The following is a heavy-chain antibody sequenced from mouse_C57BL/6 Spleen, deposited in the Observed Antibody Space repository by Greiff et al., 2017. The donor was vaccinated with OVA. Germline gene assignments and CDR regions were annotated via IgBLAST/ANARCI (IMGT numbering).Heavy chain of an antibody. J-gene: IGHJ4*01. V-gene: IGHV14-2*01. CDR3: ARGVYFSAMDY. CDR2: IDPEDGDT. Sequence: EVQLQQSGAELVKPGASVKLSCTASGFNIKDYYMHWVKQRTEQGLEWIGRIDPEDGDTKYAPKFQGKATLTADTSSNTAYLQLSSLTSEDTAVYYCARGVYFSAMDYWGQGTPVTVSA. CDR1: GFNIKDYY.